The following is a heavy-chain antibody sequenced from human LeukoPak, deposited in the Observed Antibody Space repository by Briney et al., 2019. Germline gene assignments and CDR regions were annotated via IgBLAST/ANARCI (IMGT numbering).Heavy chain of an antibody. V-gene: IGHV4-34*01. CDR3: ARHPYYYGSGSYYTEFDY. CDR2: INHSGST. J-gene: IGHJ4*02. D-gene: IGHD3-10*01. Sequence: SETLSLTCAVYGGSFSGYYWSWIRQPPGKGLEWIGEINHSGSTNYNPSLKSRVTMSVDTSKNQFSLKLSSVTAADTAVYYCARHPYYYGSGSYYTEFDYWGQGTLVTVSS. CDR1: GGSFSGYY.